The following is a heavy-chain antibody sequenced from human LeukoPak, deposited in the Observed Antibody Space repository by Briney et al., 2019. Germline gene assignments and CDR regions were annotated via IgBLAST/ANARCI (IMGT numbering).Heavy chain of an antibody. D-gene: IGHD3-9*01. Sequence: SETLSLTCTVSSGSISDSSYYWGWIRQPPGGGLEWVGSIFYSGSTYYNPSLKSRVTISVDTSKNQFSLKLSSMTAADTAVYYCASQGKNYDILTGYYNSFIDYWGQGTLVTVSS. CDR3: ASQGKNYDILTGYYNSFIDY. CDR2: IFYSGST. CDR1: SGSISDSSYY. V-gene: IGHV4-39*01. J-gene: IGHJ4*02.